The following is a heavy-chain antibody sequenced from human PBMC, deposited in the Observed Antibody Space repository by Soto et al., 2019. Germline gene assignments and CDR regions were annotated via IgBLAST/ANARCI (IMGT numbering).Heavy chain of an antibody. CDR1: GYTFTHYY. D-gene: IGHD3-22*01. Sequence: ASVKVSCKASGYTFTHYYIHWVRQAPGQGLEWMGIINPNGGITTYAQKFRAGFSMTRDTSTSTVYLELSSLRSEDSAVYYCAKDPYYYASSGSPLYWGQGTLVTVSS. CDR3: AKDPYYYASSGSPLY. CDR2: INPNGGIT. V-gene: IGHV1-46*01. J-gene: IGHJ4*02.